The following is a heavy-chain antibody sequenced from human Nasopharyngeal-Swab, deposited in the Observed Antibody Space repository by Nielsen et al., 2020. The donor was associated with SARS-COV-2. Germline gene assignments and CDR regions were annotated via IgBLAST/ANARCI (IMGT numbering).Heavy chain of an antibody. CDR2: INTNTGNP. J-gene: IGHJ5*02. Sequence: ASVKVSCKASGYTFTSYAMNCVRQAPGQGLEWMGWINTNTGNPTYAQGFTGRFVFSLDTSASTAYLQISSLKAEDTAVYYCARDGYFDWLALSWFDPWGQGTLVTVSS. D-gene: IGHD3-9*01. V-gene: IGHV7-4-1*02. CDR1: GYTFTSYA. CDR3: ARDGYFDWLALSWFDP.